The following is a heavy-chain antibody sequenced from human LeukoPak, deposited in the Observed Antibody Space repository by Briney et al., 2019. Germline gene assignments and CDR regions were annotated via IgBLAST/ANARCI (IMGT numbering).Heavy chain of an antibody. CDR3: AREGGGLGYFDS. J-gene: IGHJ4*02. CDR2: INPSDGST. Sequence: ASVKVSCKATGYMFTRHYVHWVRQAPGHGLEWMGIINPSDGSTNYAQKFQGRVTMTTDTPTSTVYMELSSLRSEDTAVYYCAREGGGLGYFDSWGQGTLVTVSS. V-gene: IGHV1-46*01. CDR1: GYMFTRHY. D-gene: IGHD3-16*01.